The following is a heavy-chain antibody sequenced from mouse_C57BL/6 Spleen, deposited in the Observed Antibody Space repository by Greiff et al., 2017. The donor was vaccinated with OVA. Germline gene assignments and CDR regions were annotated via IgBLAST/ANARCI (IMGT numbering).Heavy chain of an antibody. CDR2: IDPEDGET. CDR3: ASGNWDGWYFDV. V-gene: IGHV14-2*01. D-gene: IGHD4-1*01. J-gene: IGHJ1*03. Sequence: EVQLQESGAELVTPGASVKLSCTASGFNIKDYYMHWVKQRTEQGLEWIGRIDPEDGETKYAPKFQGKATITADTSSNTAYLQLSSLTSEDTAVYYWASGNWDGWYFDVWGTGTTVTVSS. CDR1: GFNIKDYY.